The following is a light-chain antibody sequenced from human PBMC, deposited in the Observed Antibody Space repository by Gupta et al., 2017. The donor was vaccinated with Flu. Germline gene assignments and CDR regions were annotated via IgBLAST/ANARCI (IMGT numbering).Light chain of an antibody. V-gene: IGKV3-11*01. J-gene: IGKJ5*01. Sequence: EIVLTQSPATLSLSPGERATLSSRASQSVASYLAWYQQKPGQAPRLLISDASNRATAIPARFSGSGSGTDFTLTISSLQPEDFALYYCQQRSSWPITFGQGTRLEIK. CDR2: DAS. CDR1: QSVASY. CDR3: QQRSSWPIT.